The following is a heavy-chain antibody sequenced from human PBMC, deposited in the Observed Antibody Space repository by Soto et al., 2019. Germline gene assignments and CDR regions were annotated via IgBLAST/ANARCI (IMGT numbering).Heavy chain of an antibody. CDR2: IKSKTDGGTT. CDR3: TTALSGYDYYYYYGMDV. CDR1: GFTFSNAW. V-gene: IGHV3-15*07. Sequence: GGSLRLSCAASGFTFSNAWMNWVRQAPGKGLEWVGRIKSKTDGGTTDYAAPVKGRFTISRDDSKNTLYLQMNSLKTEDTAVYYCTTALSGYDYYYYYGMDVWGQGTTVTVSS. D-gene: IGHD5-12*01. J-gene: IGHJ6*02.